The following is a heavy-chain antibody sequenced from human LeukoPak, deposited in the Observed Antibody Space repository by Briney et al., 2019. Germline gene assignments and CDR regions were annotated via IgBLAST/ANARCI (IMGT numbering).Heavy chain of an antibody. CDR1: GGTFSSYA. J-gene: IGHJ3*02. CDR3: ARGAPEGRGDQLLIDAFDI. Sequence: GASVKVSCKASGGTFSSYAISWVRQAPGQGLEWMGGIIPIFGTANYAQKFQGRVTITTDESTSTAYMELSSLRSEDTAVYYCARGAPEGRGDQLLIDAFDIWGQGTMVTVSS. D-gene: IGHD2-2*01. V-gene: IGHV1-69*05. CDR2: IIPIFGTA.